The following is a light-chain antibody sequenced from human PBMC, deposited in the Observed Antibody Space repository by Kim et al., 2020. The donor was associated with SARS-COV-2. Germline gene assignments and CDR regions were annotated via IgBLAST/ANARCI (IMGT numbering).Light chain of an antibody. V-gene: IGLV2-14*03. CDR2: DVT. Sequence: QSALTQPASVSGSPGQSITISCTGTSSDVGGYDYVSWYQQHPTKAPRLLIYDVTARPSGVSDRFSGSKSGNTASLTISGLHAEDEGDYYCSSYRTGRTLVVYGTGTKVTVL. CDR3: SSYRTGRTLVV. CDR1: SSDVGGYDY. J-gene: IGLJ1*01.